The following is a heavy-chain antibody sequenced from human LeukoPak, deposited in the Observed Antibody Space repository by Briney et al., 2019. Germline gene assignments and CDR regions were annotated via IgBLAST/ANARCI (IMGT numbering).Heavy chain of an antibody. CDR1: GGSFSGYY. V-gene: IGHV4-34*01. D-gene: IGHD6-13*01. J-gene: IGHJ5*02. CDR2: INHSGST. Sequence: SETLSLTCAVYGGSFSGYYCSWIRHPPGKGLEWIWEINHSGSTNYNPSLTSRVTISVDTSKNQFSLKLSSVTAADTAVYYCARAGYSSSWYSYNWFDPWGQGTLVTVSS. CDR3: ARAGYSSSWYSYNWFDP.